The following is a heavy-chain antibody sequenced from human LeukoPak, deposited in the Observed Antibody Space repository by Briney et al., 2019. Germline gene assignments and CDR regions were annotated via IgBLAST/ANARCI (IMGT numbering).Heavy chain of an antibody. V-gene: IGHV3-15*01. Sequence: PGGSLRLSCAASGFTFSNAWMSWVRQAPGKGLEWAGRIKSKTDGGTTDYAAPVKGRFTISRDDSKNTLYLQMNSLKTEDTAVYYCKWDYLFDYWGQGTLVTVSS. CDR1: GFTFSNAW. CDR3: KWDYLFDY. CDR2: IKSKTDGGTT. D-gene: IGHD1-26*01. J-gene: IGHJ4*02.